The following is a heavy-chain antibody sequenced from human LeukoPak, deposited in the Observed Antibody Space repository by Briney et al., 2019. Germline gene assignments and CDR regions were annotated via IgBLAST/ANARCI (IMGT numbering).Heavy chain of an antibody. V-gene: IGHV3-23*01. D-gene: IGHD3-3*01. J-gene: IGHJ4*02. CDR3: AKGDFWSGYFSFDY. CDR1: GFTFGDYA. Sequence: GGSLRLSCAASGFTFGDYAMSWVRQAPGKGLEWVSAISGSGGSTYYADSVKGRFTISRDNSKNTLYLQMNSLRAEDTAVYYCAKGDFWSGYFSFDYWGQGTLVTVSS. CDR2: ISGSGGST.